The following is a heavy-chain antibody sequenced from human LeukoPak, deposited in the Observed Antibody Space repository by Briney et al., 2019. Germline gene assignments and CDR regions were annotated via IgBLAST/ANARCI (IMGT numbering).Heavy chain of an antibody. CDR2: VNKSGGT. Sequence: PSETLSLTCAVYIDSFSNYHWNWFRQTPAKGMEWIGEVNKSGGTNISPSLRSRVILSVDTSKNQFSLKLISVTVADTAIYYCARGQGATVPQVGKNWFDPWGQGTRVTVSS. D-gene: IGHD1-26*01. V-gene: IGHV4-34*01. CDR3: ARGQGATVPQVGKNWFDP. CDR1: IDSFSNYH. J-gene: IGHJ5*02.